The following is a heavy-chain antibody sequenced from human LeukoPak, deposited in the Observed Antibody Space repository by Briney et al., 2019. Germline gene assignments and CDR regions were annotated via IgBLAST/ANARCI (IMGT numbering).Heavy chain of an antibody. D-gene: IGHD6-19*01. V-gene: IGHV1-8*01. J-gene: IGHJ1*01. CDR1: GYTFTSYD. CDR2: MNPNSGNT. CDR3: ARVRTSGSGWYDGAEYFQH. Sequence: ASVKVSCKASGYTFTSYDINWVRQATGQGLEWMGWMNPNSGNTGYAQKFQGRVTMTRNTSISTAYMELSSLGSEDTAVYYCARVRTSGSGWYDGAEYFQHWGQGTLVTVSS.